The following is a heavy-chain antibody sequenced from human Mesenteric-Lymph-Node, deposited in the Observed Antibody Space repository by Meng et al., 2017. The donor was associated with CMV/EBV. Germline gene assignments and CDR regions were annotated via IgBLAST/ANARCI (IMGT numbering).Heavy chain of an antibody. CDR3: ARVPLSGAYYYGMDV. CDR2: IYYSGIT. J-gene: IGHJ6*02. Sequence: SETLSLTCTVSGGSIGSSNYYWGWIRQSPGLGLEWIGNIYYSGITYFNPSLKSRLTMLIDTSKNQFSLKLISVTAADTAVYYCARVPLSGAYYYGMDVWGQGTTVTVSS. D-gene: IGHD3-10*01. V-gene: IGHV4-39*07. CDR1: GGSIGSSNYY.